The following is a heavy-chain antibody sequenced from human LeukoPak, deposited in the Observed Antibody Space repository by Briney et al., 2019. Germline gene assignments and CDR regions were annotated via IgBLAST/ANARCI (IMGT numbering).Heavy chain of an antibody. Sequence: GASLRISCKGSGHSFTSYWISWVRQMPGKGLEWMGRIDPSDSYTNYSPSFQGHVTISADKSISTTYLQWSSLKASDTAMYYCARSLGDYYGSGIAFDIWGQGTMVTVSS. CDR2: IDPSDSYT. CDR1: GHSFTSYW. D-gene: IGHD3-10*01. J-gene: IGHJ3*02. V-gene: IGHV5-10-1*01. CDR3: ARSLGDYYGSGIAFDI.